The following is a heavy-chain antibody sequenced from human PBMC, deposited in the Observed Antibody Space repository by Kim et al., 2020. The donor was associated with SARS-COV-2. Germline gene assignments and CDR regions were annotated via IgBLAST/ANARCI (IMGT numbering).Heavy chain of an antibody. CDR3: ARGRGYYYGSGLMGY. D-gene: IGHD3-10*01. J-gene: IGHJ4*02. CDR1: GGSFSGYY. V-gene: IGHV4-34*01. Sequence: SETLSLTCAVYGGSFSGYYWSWIRQPPGKGLEWIGEINHSGSTNYNPSLKSRVTISVDTSKNQFSLKLSSVTAADTAVYYCARGRGYYYGSGLMGYWGQGTLVTVSS. CDR2: INHSGST.